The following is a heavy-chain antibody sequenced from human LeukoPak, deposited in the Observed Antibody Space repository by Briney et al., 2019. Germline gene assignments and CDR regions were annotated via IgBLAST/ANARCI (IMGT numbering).Heavy chain of an antibody. CDR3: AKETSSGWNPDAFDI. V-gene: IGHV3-9*03. CDR2: ISWNSGSI. D-gene: IGHD6-19*01. CDR1: GFTFDDYA. J-gene: IGHJ3*02. Sequence: GRSLRLSCAASGFTFDDYAMHWVRQAPGKGLEWVSGISWNSGSIGYADSVKGRFTISRDNAKNSLYLQMNSLRAEDMGLYYCAKETSSGWNPDAFDIWGQGTMVTVSS.